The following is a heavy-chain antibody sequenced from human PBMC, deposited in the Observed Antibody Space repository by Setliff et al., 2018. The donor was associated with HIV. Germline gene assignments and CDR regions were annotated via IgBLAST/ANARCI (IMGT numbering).Heavy chain of an antibody. CDR1: GGSISSSDYS. V-gene: IGHV4-39*01. CDR2: IFYSGNT. Sequence: SETLSLTCTVSGGSISSSDYSWDWIRQPPEKGLEWIGSIFYSGNTYYNPSLKSRVIISVDASKNQFSLKLSSVTAADTAIYFCTRRINFGSGYYKDHAFDLWGQGTMVTVSS. CDR3: TRRINFGSGYYKDHAFDL. J-gene: IGHJ3*01. D-gene: IGHD3-3*01.